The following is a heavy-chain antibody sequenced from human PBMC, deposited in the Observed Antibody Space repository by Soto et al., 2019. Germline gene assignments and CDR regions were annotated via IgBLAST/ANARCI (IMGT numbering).Heavy chain of an antibody. CDR1: LYGLTGDS. D-gene: IGHD5-12*01. CDR3: VRDRCMQWRRIDPKSYPGMGS. J-gene: IGHJ6*01. CDR2: MKPDDGGP. Sequence: ASVEVSCQSRLYGLTGDSRQCVRQATGKGLGWLGWMKPDDGGPNYAQNFQGRVIMTRDTSTDTDYMELTRLTSDDTAVYFCVRDRCMQWRRIDPKSYPGMGSWGQGHTVTVS. V-gene: IGHV1-2*02.